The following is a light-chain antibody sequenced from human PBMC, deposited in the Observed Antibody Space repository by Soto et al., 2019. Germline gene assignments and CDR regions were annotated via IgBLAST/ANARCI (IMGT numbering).Light chain of an antibody. J-gene: IGLJ1*01. CDR1: SSDVGGYNY. CDR2: DVT. CDR3: QTSDSGLSGLI. V-gene: IGLV2-8*01. Sequence: QSALTQPPSASGSPGQSVTISCTGTSSDVGGYNYVSWYQQHPGKAPKLMIYDVTQRPSGVPDRFSGSKSGNTASLAITGLQADDEADYFCQTSDSGLSGLIFGTGTKLTVL.